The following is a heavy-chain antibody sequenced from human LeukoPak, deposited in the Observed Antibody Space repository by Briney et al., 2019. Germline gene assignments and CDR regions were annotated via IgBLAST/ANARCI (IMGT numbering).Heavy chain of an antibody. CDR3: ARGRGSFSLDY. J-gene: IGHJ4*02. Sequence: ASVKVSCTASGYSFTKYPLHWVRRAPGQSLEWMGWINTAKDDIKYSQKFQDRVTITSDTSASTAYVGLSSLTSENTAVYYCARGRGSFSLDYWGQGTLVTVSS. D-gene: IGHD1-26*01. CDR2: INTAKDDI. V-gene: IGHV1-3*04. CDR1: GYSFTKYP.